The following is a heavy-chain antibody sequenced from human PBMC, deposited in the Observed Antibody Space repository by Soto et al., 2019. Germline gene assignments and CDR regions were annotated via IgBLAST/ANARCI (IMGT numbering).Heavy chain of an antibody. CDR1: GGTFSSYA. V-gene: IGHV1-69*12. CDR3: ARGRGIQLWPYYYGMDV. J-gene: IGHJ6*02. Sequence: QVQLVQSGAEVKKPGSSVKVSCKASGGTFSSYAISWVRQAPGQGLEWMGGIIPIFGTANYAQKFQGRVTITADESTSKAYRELSSLRSEDTAVYYCARGRGIQLWPYYYGMDVWGQGTTVTVSS. D-gene: IGHD5-18*01. CDR2: IIPIFGTA.